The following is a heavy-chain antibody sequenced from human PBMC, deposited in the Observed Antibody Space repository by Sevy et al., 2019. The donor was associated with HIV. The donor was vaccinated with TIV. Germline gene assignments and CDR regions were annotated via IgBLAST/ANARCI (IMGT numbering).Heavy chain of an antibody. CDR3: ARGIASSRTMAGNY. CDR1: GGSTSSYY. J-gene: IGHJ4*02. Sequence: SETLSLTCTVSGGSTSSYYWTWIRQPPGKGLEWIGYIYYSGATTYNPSLKSRVTISIDTSKNQFPLKLSSVTAADTAVYYCARGIASSRTMAGNYWGQGTLVTVSS. D-gene: IGHD6-19*01. CDR2: IYYSGAT. V-gene: IGHV4-59*01.